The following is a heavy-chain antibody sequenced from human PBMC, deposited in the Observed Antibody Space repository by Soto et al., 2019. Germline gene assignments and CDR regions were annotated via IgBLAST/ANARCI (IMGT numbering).Heavy chain of an antibody. CDR3: ARDPAP. CDR1: GGSITRGGYY. V-gene: IGHV4-31*03. CDR2: IYNSGTT. J-gene: IGHJ5*02. Sequence: QVQLQESGPGLVKPSETLSLTCTVSGGSITRGGYYWIWIRQHPGKGLEWIGYIYNSGTTYYNPSLKSRVTISVDTSKNQFSLKLTSGTAADTAVYYCARDPAPWGQGTLVTVSS.